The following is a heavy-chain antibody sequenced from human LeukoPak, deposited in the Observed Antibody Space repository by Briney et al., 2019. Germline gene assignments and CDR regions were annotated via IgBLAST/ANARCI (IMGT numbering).Heavy chain of an antibody. CDR1: GYSINSAFY. Sequence: SETLSLTCTVSGYSINSAFYWGWIRVPPGKGLEWIGSVFHRGTTYYNSSLKIRVNISIDTSKNQFSLKLNSLTAEDTAMYYCVRDGYYGSGSPGWFGPWGPGTLVIVSA. D-gene: IGHD3-10*01. CDR2: VFHRGTT. V-gene: IGHV4-38-2*02. J-gene: IGHJ5*02. CDR3: VRDGYYGSGSPGWFGP.